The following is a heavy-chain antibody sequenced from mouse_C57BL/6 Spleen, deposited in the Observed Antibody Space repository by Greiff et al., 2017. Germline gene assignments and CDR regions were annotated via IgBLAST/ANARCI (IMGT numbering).Heavy chain of an antibody. V-gene: IGHV1-64*01. J-gene: IGHJ1*03. CDR2: IHPNSGST. CDR3: ARQTVDYWYFDV. CDR1: GYTFTSYW. Sequence: QVQLQQPGAELVKPGASVKLSCKASGYTFTSYWMHWVKQRPGQGLEWIGMIHPNSGSTNYNEKFKSKATLTVDKSSSTAYMQLSSLTSEDSAVYYCARQTVDYWYFDVWGTGTTVTVSS.